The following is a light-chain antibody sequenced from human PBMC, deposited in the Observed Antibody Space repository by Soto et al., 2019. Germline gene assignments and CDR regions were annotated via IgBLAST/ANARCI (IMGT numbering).Light chain of an antibody. V-gene: IGKV3-20*01. Sequence: EILLTQSPATLSLSPGEGATLSCRASQSVSSSFLAWYQQQPGQAPRLLIYATSRRAPGIPDRFSGSWSGKDLTITISKLEHEDFAVYYCHQFDSSLTFGQGTKVEIK. J-gene: IGKJ1*01. CDR3: HQFDSSLT. CDR1: QSVSSSF. CDR2: ATS.